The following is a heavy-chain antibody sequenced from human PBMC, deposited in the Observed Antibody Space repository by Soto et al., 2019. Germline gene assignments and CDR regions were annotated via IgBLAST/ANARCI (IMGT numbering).Heavy chain of an antibody. CDR2: ISYDGSNK. CDR3: AKNYGGHSDPLDI. J-gene: IGHJ3*02. D-gene: IGHD4-17*01. V-gene: IGHV3-30*18. Sequence: GGSLRLSCAASGFTFSSYGMHWVRQAPGKGLEWVAVISYDGSNKYYADSVKGRFTISRDNSKNTLYLQMNSLRAEDTAVYYCAKNYGGHSDPLDIWGKGTMVTVSS. CDR1: GFTFSSYG.